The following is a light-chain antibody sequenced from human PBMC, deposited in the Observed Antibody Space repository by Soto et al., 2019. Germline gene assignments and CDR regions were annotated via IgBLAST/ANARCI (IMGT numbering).Light chain of an antibody. CDR2: AAS. V-gene: IGKV1-9*01. J-gene: IGKJ5*01. CDR1: QGISSY. Sequence: IQLTQSPSSLSASVGDRVTITCRASQGISSYLAWYQQKPGKAPKLLIYAASTLQSGVRSRFSGSGSGTDFTLTISSLQPEDFATYYCQQLNSYPQVTFGQGTRLEIK. CDR3: QQLNSYPQVT.